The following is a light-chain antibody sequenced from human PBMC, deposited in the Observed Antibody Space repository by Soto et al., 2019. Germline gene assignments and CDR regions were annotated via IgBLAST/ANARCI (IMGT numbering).Light chain of an antibody. CDR1: SSYVGSYNL. V-gene: IGLV2-14*02. J-gene: IGLJ1*01. CDR3: SSYTSSSLYV. Sequence: QSVLTQPASVSGSPGQSITISCTGTSSYVGSYNLVSWYQQHPGKAPKLMIYEGSKRPSGVSNRFSGSKSGNTASLTISGPQTEDEADYYCSSYTSSSLYVFGTGTKVTVL. CDR2: EGS.